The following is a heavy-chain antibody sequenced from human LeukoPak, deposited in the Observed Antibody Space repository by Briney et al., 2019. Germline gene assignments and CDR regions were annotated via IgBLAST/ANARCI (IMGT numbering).Heavy chain of an antibody. J-gene: IGHJ6*02. CDR1: GFAFSRSW. CDR3: ASDGAYALAV. Sequence: PGGSLRLSCAASGFAFSRSWIHWVRRAPGKGLVWVSHINNDATRTTYADSVRGRFTISRDNAKNTVSLQMNSLRAEDTAVYYCASDGAYALAVWGQGTTVTVSS. V-gene: IGHV3-74*01. CDR2: INNDATRT.